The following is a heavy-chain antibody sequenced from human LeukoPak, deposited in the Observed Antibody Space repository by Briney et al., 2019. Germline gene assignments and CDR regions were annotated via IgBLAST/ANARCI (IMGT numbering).Heavy chain of an antibody. CDR1: GYTFTSYG. V-gene: IGHV1-18*01. D-gene: IGHD2-2*01. Sequence: ASVTVSCKASGYTFTSYGVSWVRQAPGQGLEWMGWISAYNGNTNYAQKLQGRVTMTTDTSTSTAYMELRSLRSDDTAVYYCARVQYQLLRAEYFQHWGQGTLVTVSS. J-gene: IGHJ1*01. CDR2: ISAYNGNT. CDR3: ARVQYQLLRAEYFQH.